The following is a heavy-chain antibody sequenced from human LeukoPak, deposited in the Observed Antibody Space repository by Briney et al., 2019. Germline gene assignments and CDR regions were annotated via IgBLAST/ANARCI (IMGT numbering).Heavy chain of an antibody. CDR3: VRDRSYYGTGSSFDY. V-gene: IGHV3-30-3*01. Sequence: GRSLRLSCAASGFIFRDYVMHWVRQAPGKGLEWVAYDGSNKYYADSVKGRFTTSRDSSENTLYLQMNSVRVEDTAVYYCVRDRSYYGTGSSFDYWGQGTLVTVSS. J-gene: IGHJ4*02. D-gene: IGHD3-10*01. CDR1: GFIFRDYV. CDR2: YDGSNK.